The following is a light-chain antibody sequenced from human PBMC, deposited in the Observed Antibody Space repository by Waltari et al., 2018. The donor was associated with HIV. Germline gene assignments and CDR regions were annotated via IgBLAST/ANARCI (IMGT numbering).Light chain of an antibody. Sequence: QSVLTQPPSVSAAPGQRVTIPCSGSRSNIEDNNVSWYQQLPGTAPKLLIYDNNKRVSGIPGRFSGSKSGTAATLGITGLQTGDEADYYCGTWDSDLRAVVFGGGTKLTVL. J-gene: IGLJ2*01. V-gene: IGLV1-51*01. CDR3: GTWDSDLRAVV. CDR1: RSNIEDNN. CDR2: DNN.